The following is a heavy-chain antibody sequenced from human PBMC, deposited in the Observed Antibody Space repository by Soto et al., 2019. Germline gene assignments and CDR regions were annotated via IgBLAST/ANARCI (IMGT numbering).Heavy chain of an antibody. D-gene: IGHD6-6*01. CDR3: ARDLEVAARGYYYYYGMDV. J-gene: IGHJ6*02. CDR2: IIPIFGTA. Sequence: SVKVSCKASGGTFSSYAISWVRQAPGQGLEWMGGIIPIFGTANYAQKFQGRVTITTDESTSTAYMELRSLRSDDTAVYYCARDLEVAARGYYYYYGMDVWGQGTTVTVSS. CDR1: GGTFSSYA. V-gene: IGHV1-69*05.